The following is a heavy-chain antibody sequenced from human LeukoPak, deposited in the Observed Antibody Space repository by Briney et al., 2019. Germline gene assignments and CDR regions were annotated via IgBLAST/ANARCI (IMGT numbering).Heavy chain of an antibody. D-gene: IGHD3-3*01. Sequence: SGTLSLTCAVYGGSFSGYYWSWIRQPPGKGLEWIGEINHSGSTNYNPSLKSRVTISVDTSKNQFSLKLSSVTAADTAVYYCARGAGYDFWSGYGYYMDVWGKGTTVTVSS. J-gene: IGHJ6*03. V-gene: IGHV4-34*01. CDR3: ARGAGYDFWSGYGYYMDV. CDR2: INHSGST. CDR1: GGSFSGYY.